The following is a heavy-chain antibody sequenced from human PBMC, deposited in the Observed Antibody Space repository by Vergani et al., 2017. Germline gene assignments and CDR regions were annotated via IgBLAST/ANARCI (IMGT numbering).Heavy chain of an antibody. V-gene: IGHV4-34*01. D-gene: IGHD3-3*01. CDR3: ARLGIGFGVVICDAFDI. J-gene: IGHJ3*02. CDR1: GGSFSGYY. Sequence: QVQLQQWGAGLLKPSETLSLTCAVYGGSFSGYYWSWIRQPPGKGLEWIGEINHSASTNYNPSLKSRDTISVDTSKNQFSLQLSSVPDAVTAVYYCARLGIGFGVVICDAFDIWGQGTMVTVSS. CDR2: INHSAST.